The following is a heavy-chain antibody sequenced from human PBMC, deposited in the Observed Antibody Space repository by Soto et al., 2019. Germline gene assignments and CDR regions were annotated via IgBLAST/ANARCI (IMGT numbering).Heavy chain of an antibody. CDR2: IYSHDDK. J-gene: IGHJ4*02. V-gene: IGHV2-5*01. Sequence: QITLKESGPTLVKPTQTLTLTCTFSGSSLSTSAEGVGWIRQPPGKALEWLALIYSHDDKRYSPSLMSRLTITKDTSKNQVVLTMTNMDPVDTATYYCAYSPMKYFLSSWGQGTLVTVSS. CDR1: GSSLSTSAEG. D-gene: IGHD2-2*01. CDR3: AYSPMKYFLSS.